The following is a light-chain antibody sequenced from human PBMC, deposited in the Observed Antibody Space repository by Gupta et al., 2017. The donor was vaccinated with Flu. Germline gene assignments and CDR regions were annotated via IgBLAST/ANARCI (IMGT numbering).Light chain of an antibody. CDR1: QTVTGH. CDR2: DIS. V-gene: IGKV1-39*01. J-gene: IGKJ4*01. CDR3: QQSFTVPFT. Sequence: PSSLSASVGDRVTLTCRASQTVTGHLNWYQHRPGKAPKLLIYDISNLQSRVPSRFSGSGSGTDFTLTISSLQPDDFATYYCQQSFTVPFTFGGGTKVDIK.